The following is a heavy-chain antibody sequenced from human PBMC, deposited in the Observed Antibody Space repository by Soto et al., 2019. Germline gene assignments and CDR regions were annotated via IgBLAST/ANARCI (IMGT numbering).Heavy chain of an antibody. V-gene: IGHV3-23*01. CDR2: ISGGGGST. CDR3: ARSSGGVFGIIIEGSNWLAP. J-gene: IGHJ5*02. CDR1: GFTFISHA. D-gene: IGHD3-16*02. Sequence: PGGSLRLSCAASGFTFISHAMSWVRQAPGKGLEWVSAISGGGGSTYYADSVKGRCTISRDNSKNTLYLQMNSLRSEDTAVYYCARSSGGVFGIIIEGSNWLAPWGQGSLVTVSS.